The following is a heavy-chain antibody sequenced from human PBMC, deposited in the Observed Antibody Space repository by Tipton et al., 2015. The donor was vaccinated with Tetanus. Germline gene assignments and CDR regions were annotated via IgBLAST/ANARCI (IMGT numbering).Heavy chain of an antibody. Sequence: QSGPEVKKPGASVKVSCKASGYTFTSYGISWVRQAPGQGLEWMRWISAYNGNTNYAQKLQGRVTMTTDTSTSTAYMELSRLTSDDTAMYYCATGPGSYSTYWGQGALVTVSS. CDR1: GYTFTSYG. CDR2: ISAYNGNT. J-gene: IGHJ4*02. V-gene: IGHV1-18*01. CDR3: ATGPGSYSTY. D-gene: IGHD3-10*01.